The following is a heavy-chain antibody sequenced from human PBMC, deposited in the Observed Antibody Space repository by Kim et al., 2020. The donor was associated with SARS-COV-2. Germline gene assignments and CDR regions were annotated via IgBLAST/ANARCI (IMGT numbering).Heavy chain of an antibody. Sequence: SVKVSCKASGGTFSSYAISWVRQAPGQGLEWMGGIIPIFGTANYAQKFQGRVTITADESTSTAYMELSSLRSEDTAVYYCARKEDIVVVPADFYYYYGMDVWGHGTTVTVSS. CDR1: GGTFSSYA. CDR3: ARKEDIVVVPADFYYYYGMDV. CDR2: IIPIFGTA. J-gene: IGHJ6*02. D-gene: IGHD2-2*01. V-gene: IGHV1-69*13.